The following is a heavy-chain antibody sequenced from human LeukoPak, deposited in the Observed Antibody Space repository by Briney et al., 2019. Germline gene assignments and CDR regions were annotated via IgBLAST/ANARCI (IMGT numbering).Heavy chain of an antibody. CDR3: ARLGQRTWTPWVDY. V-gene: IGHV4-34*01. J-gene: IGHJ4*02. Sequence: SETLSLTCAVYGGSFSGYYWSCIRQPPGKGLEWFGEINRSGSTNYNPSLKSRVTISVDTSKNQFSLKLSSVTAADTAVYYCARLGQRTWTPWVDYWGQGTLVTVSS. D-gene: IGHD3-16*01. CDR2: INRSGST. CDR1: GGSFSGYY.